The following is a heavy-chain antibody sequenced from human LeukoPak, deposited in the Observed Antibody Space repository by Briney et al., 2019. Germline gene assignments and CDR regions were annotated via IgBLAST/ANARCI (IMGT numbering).Heavy chain of an antibody. V-gene: IGHV4-59*08. CDR2: IYYSGST. J-gene: IGHJ4*02. CDR3: ARRRDGYNGEFGY. CDR1: GGSISSYY. D-gene: IGHD5-24*01. Sequence: SETLSLTCTVSGGSISSYYWSWIRQPPGKGLEWIGYIYYSGSTNYNPSPKSRGTISVDTSKNQFSLKLSSVTAADTAVYYCARRRDGYNGEFGYWGQGTLVTVSS.